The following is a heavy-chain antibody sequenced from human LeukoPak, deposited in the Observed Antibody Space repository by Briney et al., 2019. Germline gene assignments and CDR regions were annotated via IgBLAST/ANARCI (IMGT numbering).Heavy chain of an antibody. J-gene: IGHJ5*02. V-gene: IGHV5-51*01. CDR3: ARRTPVPGYNWVAP. CDR1: GYNFSTYS. D-gene: IGHD6-19*01. Sequence: GESLKISCKTSGYNFSTYSIAWVRQMPGKGLEWMGIIYRDDSNARYSPSFQGQVTISSDKSISTAYLQWSSLKAPDTPIYYCARRTPVPGYNWVAPWGQATLVTVFS. CDR2: IYRDDSNA.